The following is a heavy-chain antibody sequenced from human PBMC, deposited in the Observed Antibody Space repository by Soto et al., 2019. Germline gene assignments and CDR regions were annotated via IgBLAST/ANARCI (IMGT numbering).Heavy chain of an antibody. J-gene: IGHJ4*02. CDR1: GFTFSSYW. D-gene: IGHD6-13*01. Sequence: PGGSLRLSCAASGFTFSSYWMHWVRQAPGKGLVWVSRINSDGSSTTYAEYVKGRFTISRDNAKNTVYLQMNSLRAEDTAVYYCASKHSSRAFDYWGQGTLVTVSS. CDR3: ASKHSSRAFDY. CDR2: INSDGSST. V-gene: IGHV3-74*01.